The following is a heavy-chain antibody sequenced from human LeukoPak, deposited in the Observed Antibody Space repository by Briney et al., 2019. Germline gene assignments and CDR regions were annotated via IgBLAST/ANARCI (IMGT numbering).Heavy chain of an antibody. V-gene: IGHV4-59*07. CDR3: ARGEVGATRYHFDY. CDR1: GRSISTYY. J-gene: IGHJ4*01. D-gene: IGHD1-26*01. CDR2: IDNSGST. Sequence: SDTLSLTCTVSGRSISTYYWSWIRQPPGKGLECIAYIDNSGSTNYNPSLKSRVTISVDTSKNQFSLKLSSVTAADTAEYYSARGEVGATRYHFDYWGHGTLVNVSS.